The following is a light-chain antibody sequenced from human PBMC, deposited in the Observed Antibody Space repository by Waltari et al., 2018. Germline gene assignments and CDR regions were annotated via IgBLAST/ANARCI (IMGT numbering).Light chain of an antibody. CDR3: QQCYGLPLT. Sequence: DIVMTQSPDSLAVSLGVRATINCKSSQSVLYDSNNKNYLGWYQKKPGQPPKLLISWASTRESGVPDRFSGSGSGTDFTLTISSQQAEDVAVYYCQQCYGLPLTFGPGTRVDIK. CDR1: QSVLYDSNNKNY. J-gene: IGKJ3*01. CDR2: WAS. V-gene: IGKV4-1*01.